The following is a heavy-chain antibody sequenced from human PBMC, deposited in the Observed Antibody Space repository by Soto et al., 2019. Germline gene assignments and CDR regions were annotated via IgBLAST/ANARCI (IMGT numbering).Heavy chain of an antibody. CDR2: IWYDGSNK. D-gene: IGHD6-13*01. CDR3: ARDPGSSWYPIDY. J-gene: IGHJ4*02. V-gene: IGHV3-33*01. Sequence: GGSLRLSCAASGFTFSSYGMHWVRQAPGKGLEWVAVIWYDGSNKYYADSVKGRFSISRDNSRNTLYLQIDSLRADDTAIYYCARDPGSSWYPIDYWGQGTLVTVSS. CDR1: GFTFSSYG.